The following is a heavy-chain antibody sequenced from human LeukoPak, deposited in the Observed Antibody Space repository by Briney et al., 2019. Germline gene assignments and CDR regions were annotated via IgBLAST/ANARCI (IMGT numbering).Heavy chain of an antibody. Sequence: SETLSLTCTVSGVSISSYYWSWIRQPPGKGLEWIGYIYYSGSTNYNPSLKSRVTISVDTSKNQFSLKLRSVTAADTAVYYCARDRYNYDSSGSRWFDPWGQGTLVTVSS. V-gene: IGHV4-59*01. CDR2: IYYSGST. J-gene: IGHJ5*02. CDR3: ARDRYNYDSSGSRWFDP. D-gene: IGHD3-22*01. CDR1: GVSISSYY.